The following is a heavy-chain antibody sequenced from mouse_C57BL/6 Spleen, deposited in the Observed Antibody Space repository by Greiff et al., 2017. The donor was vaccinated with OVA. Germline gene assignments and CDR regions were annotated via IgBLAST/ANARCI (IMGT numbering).Heavy chain of an antibody. J-gene: IGHJ1*03. CDR2: ISSGGSYT. D-gene: IGHD4-1*01. CDR1: GFTFSSYG. Sequence: VQLKESGGDLVKPGGSLKLSCAASGFTFSSYGMSWVRQTPDKRLEWVATISSGGSYTYYPDSVKGRFTISRDNAKNTLYLQMSSLKSEDTAMYYCARQLGRYFDVWGTGTTVTVSS. CDR3: ARQLGRYFDV. V-gene: IGHV5-6*01.